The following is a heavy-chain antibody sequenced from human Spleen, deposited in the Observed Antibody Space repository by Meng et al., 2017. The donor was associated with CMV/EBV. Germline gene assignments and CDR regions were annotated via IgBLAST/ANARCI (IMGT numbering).Heavy chain of an antibody. V-gene: IGHV3-66*02. D-gene: IGHD2-2*01. CDR3: ARNLVLPAAIQYYYRNYGMDV. J-gene: IGHJ6*02. CDR1: TTY. Sequence: TTYMSWVRQAPGKGLEWVSTICSVGNTYYAESVKGRFTISRDDAKNTLSLQMNSLRVDDTAAYYCARNLVLPAAIQYYYRNYGMDVWGQGTTVTVSS. CDR2: ICSVGNT.